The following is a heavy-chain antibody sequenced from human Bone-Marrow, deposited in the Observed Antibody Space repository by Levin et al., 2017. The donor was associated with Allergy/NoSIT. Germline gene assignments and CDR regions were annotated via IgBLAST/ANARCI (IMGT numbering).Heavy chain of an antibody. CDR3: ASAAHYGSGTYGLLDY. D-gene: IGHD3-10*01. V-gene: IGHV3-53*01. CDR2: IYSSGNT. Sequence: GESLKISCAASGFTVSTQYMTWVRQAPGKGLEWVSFIYSSGNTYYADSVKGRFTISRDNSKNTLYLQMHGLRVEDTAVYYCASAAHYGSGTYGLLDYWGQGTLVTVSS. J-gene: IGHJ4*02. CDR1: GFTVSTQY.